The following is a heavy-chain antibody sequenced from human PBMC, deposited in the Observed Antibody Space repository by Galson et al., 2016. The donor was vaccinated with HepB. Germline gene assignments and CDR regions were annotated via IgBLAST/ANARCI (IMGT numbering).Heavy chain of an antibody. CDR1: GGSISRYY. J-gene: IGHJ5*02. V-gene: IGHV4-59*01. CDR3: ARDASGSYYNDGWFDP. CDR2: IHYTGST. Sequence: LSLTCTVSGGSISRYYWSWIRQSPGKGLEWIGYIHYTGSTTYRSSLKGRVTISADTSKNLISLKLNSVTAADTAVYYCARDASGSYYNDGWFDPWGQGTQVIVSS. D-gene: IGHD3-10*01.